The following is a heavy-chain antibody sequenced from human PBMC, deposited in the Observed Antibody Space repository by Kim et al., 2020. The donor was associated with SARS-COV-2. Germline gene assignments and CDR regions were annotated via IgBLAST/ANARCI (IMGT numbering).Heavy chain of an antibody. D-gene: IGHD5-18*01. CDR3: GRGYNYALVY. J-gene: IGHJ4*02. V-gene: IGHV1-2*02. CDR1: GYTFTDYY. Sequence: ASVKVSCKASGYTFTDYYMHWVRQAPGQGLEWMGWINPNSGGTNYAQNFQGRVTMTRDTSISTVYIELSRLRSDDTAVYYCGRGYNYALVYWGQGTLVTVSS. CDR2: INPNSGGT.